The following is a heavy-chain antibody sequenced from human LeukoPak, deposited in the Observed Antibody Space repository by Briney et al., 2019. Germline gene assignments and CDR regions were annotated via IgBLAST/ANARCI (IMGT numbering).Heavy chain of an antibody. CDR3: ARDLTGDYPDY. CDR2: IYYSGST. D-gene: IGHD4-17*01. Sequence: PSETLSLTCTVSGGSISSYYWSWIRQPPGKGLEWVGYIYYSGSTNYNPSLKSRVTISVDTSKNQFSLKLSSVTAADTAVYYCARDLTGDYPDYWGQGTLVTVSS. J-gene: IGHJ4*02. V-gene: IGHV4-59*12. CDR1: GGSISSYY.